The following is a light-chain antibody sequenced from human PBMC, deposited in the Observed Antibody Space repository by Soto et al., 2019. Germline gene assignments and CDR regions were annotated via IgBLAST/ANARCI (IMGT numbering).Light chain of an antibody. CDR1: SSDVGNYKY. CDR2: EVS. J-gene: IGLJ1*01. V-gene: IGLV2-14*01. CDR3: FSYTSSGTYG. Sequence: QSAMTQPPSGSGSPGQSITISCTGSSSDVGNYKYVSWYQQHPGKAPKLMIYEVSNRPSGVSNRFSGSKSGNTASLTISGLQAEDETDYYCFSYTSSGTYGFGTATKVTVL.